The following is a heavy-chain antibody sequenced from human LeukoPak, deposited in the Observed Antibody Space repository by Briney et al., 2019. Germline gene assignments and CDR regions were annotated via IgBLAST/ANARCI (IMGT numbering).Heavy chain of an antibody. CDR3: ARDLYGAAAGTGLSDY. J-gene: IGHJ4*02. CDR1: GYTFTSYY. CDR2: INPSGGST. V-gene: IGHV1-46*01. Sequence: ASVKVSCKASGYTFTSYYMHWVRQAPGQGLEWMGIINPSGGSTSHPQKLQGRVNMPRDKSTSTVYMELSSLRSEDTAVYYCARDLYGAAAGTGLSDYWGQGTLVTVSS. D-gene: IGHD6-13*01.